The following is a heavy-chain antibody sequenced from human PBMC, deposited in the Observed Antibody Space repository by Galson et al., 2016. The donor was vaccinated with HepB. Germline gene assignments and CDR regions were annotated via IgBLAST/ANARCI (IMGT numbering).Heavy chain of an antibody. CDR2: FFSGGRT. V-gene: IGHV4-39*01. D-gene: IGHD1-1*01. CDR3: GTSTGTTEY. J-gene: IGHJ4*02. CDR1: GGPVGRGGVY. Sequence: ETLSLTCTLSGGPVGRGGVYWGWIRQPPGKGLDYVGNFFSGGRTSYNPSLESRVSISVDTSKNQFSLKLASVTAADSGVYYCGTSTGTTEYWGQGTLVTVSS.